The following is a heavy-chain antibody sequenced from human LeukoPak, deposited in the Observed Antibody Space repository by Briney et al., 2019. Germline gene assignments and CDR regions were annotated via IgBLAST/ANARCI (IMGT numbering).Heavy chain of an antibody. CDR1: GGSFSGYY. CDR3: ARPLHPREGRKVGYSSSWWHAFDI. Sequence: PSETLSLTCAVYGGSFSGYYWSWIRQPPGKGLERIGEINHSGSTNYNPSLKSRVTISVDTSKNQFSLKLSSVTAADTAVYYCARPLHPREGRKVGYSSSWWHAFDIWGQGTMVTVSS. D-gene: IGHD6-13*01. V-gene: IGHV4-34*01. CDR2: INHSGST. J-gene: IGHJ3*02.